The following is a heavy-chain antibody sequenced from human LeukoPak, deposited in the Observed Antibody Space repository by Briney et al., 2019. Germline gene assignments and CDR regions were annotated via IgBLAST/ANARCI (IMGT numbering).Heavy chain of an antibody. CDR1: GFTFSSYA. CDR2: ISGGGGNT. CDR3: AKDHAFWSGYYFDY. V-gene: IGHV3-23*01. D-gene: IGHD3-3*01. J-gene: IGHJ4*02. Sequence: PGGSLRLSCVASGFTFSSYAMSWVRQAPGKGLEWVSVISGGGGNTVYADSVKGRFTISRDNSKNTLVLQMNSLRAEDTAVYYCAKDHAFWSGYYFDYWGQGTLVTVSS.